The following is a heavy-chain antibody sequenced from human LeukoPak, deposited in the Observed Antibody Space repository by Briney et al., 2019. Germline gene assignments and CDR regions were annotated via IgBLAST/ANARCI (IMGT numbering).Heavy chain of an antibody. V-gene: IGHV3-74*01. J-gene: IGHJ4*02. D-gene: IGHD4-17*01. Sequence: PGGSLRLSCAASGFTFSSYWMHWVRQAPGKGLVWVSRISSDGSSTSYADSVKGRFTISRDNAKNTLYLHMNSLRAEDTAMYYCARGMYINYGDYWGQGTLVTVSS. CDR2: ISSDGSST. CDR3: ARGMYINYGDY. CDR1: GFTFSSYW.